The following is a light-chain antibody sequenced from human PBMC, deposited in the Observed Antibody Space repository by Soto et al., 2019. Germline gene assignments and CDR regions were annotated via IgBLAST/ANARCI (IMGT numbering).Light chain of an antibody. Sequence: SALTQPASVSGSPGQSITISCTGTSSDVGGYNYVSWYQQHPGKAPKFMIYEVSNRPSGVSNRFSGSKSGNTASLTISGLQAEDEADYYCTSYTTSDTYVFGSGTKVTV. J-gene: IGLJ1*01. CDR1: SSDVGGYNY. V-gene: IGLV2-14*01. CDR3: TSYTTSDTYV. CDR2: EVS.